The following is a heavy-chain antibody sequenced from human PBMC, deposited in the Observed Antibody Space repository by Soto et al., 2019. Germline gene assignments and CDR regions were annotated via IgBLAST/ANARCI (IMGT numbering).Heavy chain of an antibody. CDR1: GGSISSGDYY. Sequence: QVQLQESGPGLVKPSQTLSLTCTVSGGSISSGDYYWSWIRQPPGKGLEWIGFIHYTKSTYYNPSLXXRXTXXMDTSKNQFSLKLGSVTAADTAVYFCARPSDTDDYWGQGILVTVSS. J-gene: IGHJ4*02. V-gene: IGHV4-30-4*01. CDR2: IHYTKST. CDR3: ARPSDTDDY.